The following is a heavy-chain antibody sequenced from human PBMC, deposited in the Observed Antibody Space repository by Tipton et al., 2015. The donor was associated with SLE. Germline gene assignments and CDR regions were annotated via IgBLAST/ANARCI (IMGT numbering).Heavy chain of an antibody. CDR2: INHSGST. CDR1: GGSFSGYY. D-gene: IGHD3-10*01. V-gene: IGHV4-34*01. Sequence: TLSLTCAVYGGSFSGYYWSWIHQPPGKGLEWIGEINHSGSTNYNPSLKNQVTISVDTSKNQFSLKLRYVTAADTAVYYCARGDKITMVRGVLDYWGQGTLVTVSS. J-gene: IGHJ4*02. CDR3: ARGDKITMVRGVLDY.